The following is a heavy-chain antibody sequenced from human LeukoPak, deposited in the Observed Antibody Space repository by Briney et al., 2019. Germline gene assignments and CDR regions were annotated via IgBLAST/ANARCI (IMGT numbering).Heavy chain of an antibody. Sequence: GGSLRLSCAASGFTFSSYWMSWVRQAPGKGLEWVANIKQDGSEKYYVDSVKGRFTISRDNSKNTLYLQMNSLRAEDTAVYYCARGTYDYVRGSYRYDLPYFDYWGQGTLVTVSS. CDR2: IKQDGSEK. J-gene: IGHJ4*02. V-gene: IGHV3-7*03. CDR3: ARGTYDYVRGSYRYDLPYFDY. D-gene: IGHD3-16*02. CDR1: GFTFSSYW.